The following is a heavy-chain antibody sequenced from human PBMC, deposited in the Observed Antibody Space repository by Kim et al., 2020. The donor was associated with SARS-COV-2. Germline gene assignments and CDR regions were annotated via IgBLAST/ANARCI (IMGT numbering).Heavy chain of an antibody. J-gene: IGHJ4*02. Sequence: YADSVKGRFTISRSNAENSLYLQMNSLRAEDTAVYYCARRGSSWYSQIDYWGQGTLVTVSS. V-gene: IGHV3-11*03. D-gene: IGHD6-13*01. CDR3: ARRGSSWYSQIDY.